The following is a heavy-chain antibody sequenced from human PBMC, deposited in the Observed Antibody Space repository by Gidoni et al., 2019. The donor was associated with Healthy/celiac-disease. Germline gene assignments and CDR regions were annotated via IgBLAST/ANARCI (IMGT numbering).Heavy chain of an antibody. CDR1: GFPFSSYA. V-gene: IGHV3-30-3*01. D-gene: IGHD2-2*02. CDR2: ISYDGSNK. CDR3: ARDRSSCCYTADAFDI. J-gene: IGHJ3*02. Sequence: QVQLVESGGGVVQPGRSLRLSWAASGFPFSSYAMHWVRQAPGKGLEWVAVISYDGSNKYYADSVKGRFTISRDNSKNTLYLQMNSLRAEDTAVYYCARDRSSCCYTADAFDIWGQGTMVTVSS.